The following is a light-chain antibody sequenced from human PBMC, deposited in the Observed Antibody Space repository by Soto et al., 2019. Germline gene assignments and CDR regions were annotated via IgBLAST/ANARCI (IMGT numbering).Light chain of an antibody. V-gene: IGKV3-15*01. CDR2: GVS. Sequence: EIVMTQSPATLSVSPGERATLSCRASQSVFTNFAWYQHKPGQAPRLLIYGVSTRATGVPVRFSGSGSGTEFTFTISSLQSEDFAVYYCQQYNTWPLTFGGGTKVEIK. J-gene: IGKJ4*01. CDR1: QSVFTN. CDR3: QQYNTWPLT.